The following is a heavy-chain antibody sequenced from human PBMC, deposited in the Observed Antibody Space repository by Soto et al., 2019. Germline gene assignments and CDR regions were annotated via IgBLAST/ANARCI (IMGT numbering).Heavy chain of an antibody. Sequence: PSETLSLSCAVCGDSVSAYSWSWVRQPPGKGLEWIGNIHYNGNTKYNPSLKSRVTMSVDTSKNQFSLKLISVTAADTAKYFCAREGNLGRWLQPLDFWGQGTLVTVSS. V-gene: IGHV4-59*02. CDR1: GDSVSAYS. CDR3: AREGNLGRWLQPLDF. D-gene: IGHD5-12*01. CDR2: IHYNGNT. J-gene: IGHJ4*02.